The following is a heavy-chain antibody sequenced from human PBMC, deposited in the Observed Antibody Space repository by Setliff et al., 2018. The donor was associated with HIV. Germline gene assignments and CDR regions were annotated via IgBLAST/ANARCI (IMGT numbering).Heavy chain of an antibody. CDR2: IYHSGNT. J-gene: IGHJ4*02. CDR1: GGSISNHY. D-gene: IGHD3-16*02. Sequence: SETLSLTCTVSGGSISNHYWSWIRQPPGKGLEWIGYIYHSGNTNYNPSLKSRVTLSIATSKNQFSLKSSSVTAADTAVYYCARVGLSYRFDYWGQGTLVTVSS. V-gene: IGHV4-59*11. CDR3: ARVGLSYRFDY.